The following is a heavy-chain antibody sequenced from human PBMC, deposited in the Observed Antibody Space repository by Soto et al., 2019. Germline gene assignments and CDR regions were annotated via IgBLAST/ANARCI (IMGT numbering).Heavy chain of an antibody. D-gene: IGHD3-10*01. V-gene: IGHV4-38-2*01. CDR1: GYSISSGYY. J-gene: IGHJ6*02. CDR2: IYHSGST. Sequence: PSETLSLTCAVSGYSISSGYYWGWIRQPPGKGLEWSGSIYHSGSTYYNPSLKSRVTISVDTSKNQFSLKLSSVTAADTAVYYCATSRKYYYGSGSYDYYYYGMDVWGQGTTVTVSS. CDR3: ATSRKYYYGSGSYDYYYYGMDV.